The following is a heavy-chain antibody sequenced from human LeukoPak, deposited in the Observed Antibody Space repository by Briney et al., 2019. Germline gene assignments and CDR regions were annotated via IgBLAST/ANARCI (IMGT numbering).Heavy chain of an antibody. CDR1: GFTFSSYS. CDR3: ARDWLSMTTVTTGDYY. CDR2: ISSSSNTI. J-gene: IGHJ4*02. V-gene: IGHV3-48*01. D-gene: IGHD4-17*01. Sequence: EGSLRLSCAASGFTFSSYSMNWVRQAPGKGLDWVSYISSSSNTIYYADSVKGRFTISRDNAKNSLYLQMNSLRAEDTAVYYCARDWLSMTTVTTGDYYWGQGTLVTVSS.